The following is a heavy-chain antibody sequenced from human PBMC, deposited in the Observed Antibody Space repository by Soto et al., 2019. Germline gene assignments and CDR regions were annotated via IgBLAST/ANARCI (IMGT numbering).Heavy chain of an antibody. J-gene: IGHJ6*02. Sequence: QVRLQESGPGLVKPSETLSLSCLVSGDSVGNGPYYWSWIRQSPGEGLEWIAYIYYSGSTNVNPSLESRVNISIDMSKNQFFLELRSVTAADAAVYFCARVGSSCHSGGCYYYYVLGVWGQGTTVAISS. CDR1: GDSVGNGPYY. CDR2: IYYSGST. D-gene: IGHD1-26*01. CDR3: ARVGSSCHSGGCYYYYVLGV. V-gene: IGHV4-61*01.